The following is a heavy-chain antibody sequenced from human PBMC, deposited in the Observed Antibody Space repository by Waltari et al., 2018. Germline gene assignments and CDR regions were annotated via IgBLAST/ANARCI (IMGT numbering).Heavy chain of an antibody. D-gene: IGHD2-15*01. Sequence: QLQLQESGPGLVKPSETLSLTCTVSGGSISSSSYYWGWIRQPPGKGLEWTGSIYYSGSTYYNPSLKSRVTISVDTSKNQFSLKLSSVTAADTAVYYCARHSLPDFDYWGQGTLVTVSS. J-gene: IGHJ4*02. CDR3: ARHSLPDFDY. CDR2: IYYSGST. CDR1: GGSISSSSYY. V-gene: IGHV4-39*07.